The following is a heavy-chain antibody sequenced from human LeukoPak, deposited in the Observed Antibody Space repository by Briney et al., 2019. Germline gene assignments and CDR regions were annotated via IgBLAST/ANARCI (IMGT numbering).Heavy chain of an antibody. J-gene: IGHJ6*02. CDR3: ASLANYGSARSSHGMDV. V-gene: IGHV3-30*03. D-gene: IGHD3-10*01. Sequence: GGSLRLSCAASGFTFSSFGIHWVRQAPGKGLEWVAVISNDGSNKYYADSVKGRFTISRDNSKNTLYLQMNSLRAEDTAVYYCASLANYGSARSSHGMDVWGQGTTVTVSS. CDR1: GFTFSSFG. CDR2: ISNDGSNK.